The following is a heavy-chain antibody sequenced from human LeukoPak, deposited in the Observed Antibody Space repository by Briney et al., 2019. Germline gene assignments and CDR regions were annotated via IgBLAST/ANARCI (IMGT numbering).Heavy chain of an antibody. CDR2: IKQDGSEK. CDR3: ARDYPMVRGVTVSRFNFDY. D-gene: IGHD3-10*01. CDR1: GFTFSSYW. Sequence: GGSLRLSCAASGFTFSSYWMSWVRQAPGKGLEWVANIKQDGSEKYYVDSVKGRFTISRDNAKNSPYLQMNSLRAEDTAVYYCARDYPMVRGVTVSRFNFDYWGQGTLVTVSS. J-gene: IGHJ4*02. V-gene: IGHV3-7*01.